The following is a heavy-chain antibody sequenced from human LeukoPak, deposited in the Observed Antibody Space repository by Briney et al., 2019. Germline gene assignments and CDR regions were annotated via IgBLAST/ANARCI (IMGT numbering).Heavy chain of an antibody. Sequence: PGGSLRLSCAASGFTFSSYGMHWVRQAPGKGLEWVAVISYDGSNKYYADSVKGRFTFSRDNSKNTLYLQVNSLRAEDTALYYCARQGSYSGSFFDFWGQGTLVTVSS. J-gene: IGHJ4*02. CDR3: ARQGSYSGSFFDF. CDR2: ISYDGSNK. CDR1: GFTFSSYG. V-gene: IGHV3-30*03. D-gene: IGHD1-26*01.